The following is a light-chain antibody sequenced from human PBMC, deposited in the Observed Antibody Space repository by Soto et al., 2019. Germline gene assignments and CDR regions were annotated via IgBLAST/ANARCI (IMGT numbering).Light chain of an antibody. Sequence: QTVVTQEPSLTVSPGGTVTLTCASSAGAVTSRYHASWFQQKSGQPPRALIHSTNSKYSWTPDRFSGSPLGGKAALTLSDVQPEDEAEYYCLLNYDDGWVFGGGTKLTVL. CDR2: STN. CDR1: AGAVTSRYH. J-gene: IGLJ3*02. CDR3: LLNYDDGWV. V-gene: IGLV7-43*01.